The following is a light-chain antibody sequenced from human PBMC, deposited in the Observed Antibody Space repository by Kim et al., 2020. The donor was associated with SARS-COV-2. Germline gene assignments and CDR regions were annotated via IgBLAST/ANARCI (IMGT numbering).Light chain of an antibody. CDR2: EDS. J-gene: IGLJ2*01. CDR1: KLGDKY. V-gene: IGLV3-1*01. CDR3: QAWDSTTVI. Sequence: SYELTQPPSVSVSPGQTAYITCSGDKLGDKYACWYQQRPGQSPVLVIHEDSQRPSGIPERFSGSKSGDTATLTIGGAQAMDEADYYCQAWDSTTVIFGGGTKLTVL.